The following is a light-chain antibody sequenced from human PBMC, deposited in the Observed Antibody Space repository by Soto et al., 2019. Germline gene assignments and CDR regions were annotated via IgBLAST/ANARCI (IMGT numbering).Light chain of an antibody. V-gene: IGKV2-28*01. J-gene: IGKJ4*01. CDR2: LGS. Sequence: DIVMTQSPLSLPVTPGEPASISCRSSQSLLHSNGYNYLDWYLQKPGQSPQLLIYLGSNRASGVPDRFSGSGSGTDFTLKISRVDAEDVGVYYCMQALQTQLTFGGGTKV. CDR3: MQALQTQLT. CDR1: QSLLHSNGYNY.